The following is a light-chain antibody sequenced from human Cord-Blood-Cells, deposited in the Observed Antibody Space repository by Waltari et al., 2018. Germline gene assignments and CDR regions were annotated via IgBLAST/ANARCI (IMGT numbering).Light chain of an antibody. CDR2: RNN. V-gene: IGLV1-44*01. Sequence: QSVLTQPPSASATPGQRVTISCSGSRSNIGSNTVNWYQQLPGTAPKLLIYRNNQRPSGVPDRFSGSKSGTSASLAISGLQAEDEADYYCAAWDDSLNGVVFGGGTKLTVL. CDR1: RSNIGSNT. CDR3: AAWDDSLNGVV. J-gene: IGLJ2*01.